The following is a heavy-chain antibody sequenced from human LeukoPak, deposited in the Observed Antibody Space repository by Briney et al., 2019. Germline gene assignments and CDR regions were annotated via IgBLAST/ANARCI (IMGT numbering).Heavy chain of an antibody. V-gene: IGHV1-69*06. CDR2: IIPNCGTT. D-gene: IGHD2/OR15-2a*01. Sequence: SVKVSCKASGGTFSSYAISWVRQAPGKGLEWMGGIIPNCGTTNYAEKFKGRVTITGDKSKSTVYMEMSRQRSEDRAVYFCVRVWDYFDSSHAFDISGPRTLVTPSS. J-gene: IGHJ3*02. CDR1: GGTFSSYA. CDR3: VRVWDYFDSSHAFDI.